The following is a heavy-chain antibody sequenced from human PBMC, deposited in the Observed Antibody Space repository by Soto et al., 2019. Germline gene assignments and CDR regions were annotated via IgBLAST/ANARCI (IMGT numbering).Heavy chain of an antibody. D-gene: IGHD3-22*01. V-gene: IGHV3-53*01. CDR3: ATRRSSGYWYAFDI. CDR2: IYSGGDT. Sequence: EVQLVELGGGLIQPGGSLRLSCTASGFTVSSNYMNWVRQAPGKGLEWVSVIYSGGDTYYADSVKGRFTISRDNSKNTLYLQMNSLRAEDTAMYYCATRRSSGYWYAFDIWGQGTMVTVSS. J-gene: IGHJ3*02. CDR1: GFTVSSNY.